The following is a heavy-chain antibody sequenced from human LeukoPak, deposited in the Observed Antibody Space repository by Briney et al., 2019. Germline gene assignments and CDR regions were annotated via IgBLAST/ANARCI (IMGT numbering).Heavy chain of an antibody. Sequence: PSETLSLTCTVSGASMTSTIYYWSWIRQPPGKGLEWIGEINHSGSTNYNPSLKSRVTISVDTSKNQFSLKLSSVTAADTAVYYCARGLGFWSGYYKLDYWGQGTLVTVSS. CDR1: GASMTSTIYY. J-gene: IGHJ4*02. D-gene: IGHD3-3*01. CDR3: ARGLGFWSGYYKLDY. V-gene: IGHV4-39*07. CDR2: INHSGST.